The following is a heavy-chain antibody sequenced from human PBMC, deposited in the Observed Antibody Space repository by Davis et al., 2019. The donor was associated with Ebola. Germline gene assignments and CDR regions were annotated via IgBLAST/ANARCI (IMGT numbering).Heavy chain of an antibody. CDR3: ARVMTNYQYDILTGYYTDYYFDY. D-gene: IGHD3-9*01. CDR1: GYTFTSYA. J-gene: IGHJ4*02. V-gene: IGHV1-3*01. Sequence: ASVKVSCKASGYTFTSYAMHWVRQAPGQRLEWMGWINAGNGNTKYSQKFQGRVTMTRNTSISTAYLELSSLTSEDTAVYYCARVMTNYQYDILTGYYTDYYFDYWGQGTLVTVSS. CDR2: INAGNGNT.